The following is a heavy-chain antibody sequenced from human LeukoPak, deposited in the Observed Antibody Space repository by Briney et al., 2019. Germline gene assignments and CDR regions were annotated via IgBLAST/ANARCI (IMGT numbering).Heavy chain of an antibody. J-gene: IGHJ3*02. CDR2: ISASGDTT. CDR3: AKAGGFHFAFDI. CDR1: GFTFSNYA. D-gene: IGHD1-14*01. Sequence: GGPLRLSCAASGFTFSNYAMSWVRQAPGKGLEWVSGISASGDTTNYADSVKGRVTNSRDNSRNTLYLQLSSLRAEDTAVYYCAKAGGFHFAFDIWGQGTMVTVSS. V-gene: IGHV3-23*01.